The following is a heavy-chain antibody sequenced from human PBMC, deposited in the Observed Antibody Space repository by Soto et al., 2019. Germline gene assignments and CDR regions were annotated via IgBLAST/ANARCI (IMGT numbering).Heavy chain of an antibody. CDR2: IYYSGTT. J-gene: IGHJ6*02. D-gene: IGHD3-16*01. V-gene: IGHV4-39*01. CDR1: GGSISSNSYY. Sequence: QLQLQESGPGLVKPSETLSLTCTVSGGSISSNSYYWAWIRQPPGKGLEWIGNIYYSGTTYYNPSLKSRAPLSVATSTNQFPLKLSSVPAADTAVYYCARHKGGYYSGVDVWGQGTTVTVSS. CDR3: ARHKGGYYSGVDV.